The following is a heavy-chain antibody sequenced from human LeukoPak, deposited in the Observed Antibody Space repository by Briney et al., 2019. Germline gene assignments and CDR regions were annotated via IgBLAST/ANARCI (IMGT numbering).Heavy chain of an antibody. J-gene: IGHJ1*01. CDR1: GFTLSNYW. Sequence: GGSRRLSCAASGFTLSNYWMHWVRQAPGKGLVWVSRINADGSSASYADSVKGRFTISRDNSKNTLYLQMNSLRDEDTAVYYCAKDPYSGSFEYFQHWGQGTLVTVSS. CDR3: AKDPYSGSFEYFQH. V-gene: IGHV3-74*01. D-gene: IGHD1-26*01. CDR2: INADGSSA.